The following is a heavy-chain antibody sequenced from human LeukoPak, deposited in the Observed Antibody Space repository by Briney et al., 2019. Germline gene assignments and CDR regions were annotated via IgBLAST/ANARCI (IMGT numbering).Heavy chain of an antibody. CDR3: ARHRMYYYDSSGRGVADAFDI. CDR1: GGSISSSSYY. D-gene: IGHD3-22*01. CDR2: IYYSGST. V-gene: IGHV4-39*01. Sequence: PSETLSLTCTVSGGSISSSSYYWGWIRQPPGKGLEWIGSIYYSGSTYYNPSLKSRVTISVDTSKNQFSLKRSSVTAADTAVYYCARHRMYYYDSSGRGVADAFDIWGQGTMVTVSS. J-gene: IGHJ3*02.